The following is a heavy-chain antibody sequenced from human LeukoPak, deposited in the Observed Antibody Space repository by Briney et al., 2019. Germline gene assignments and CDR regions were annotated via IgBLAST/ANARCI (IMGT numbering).Heavy chain of an antibody. Sequence: PSETLSLTCTVSGGSISDISYYWGWIRQPPGKGLEWIGSVYYSGSTSYNPSLKSRVTISVDTSKNQFSLQLSSVTAADTAVYFCARHVSYSGDNFDFWGQGTLVTVSS. V-gene: IGHV4-39*01. J-gene: IGHJ4*02. CDR1: GGSISDISYY. CDR2: VYYSGST. CDR3: ARHVSYSGDNFDF. D-gene: IGHD6-19*01.